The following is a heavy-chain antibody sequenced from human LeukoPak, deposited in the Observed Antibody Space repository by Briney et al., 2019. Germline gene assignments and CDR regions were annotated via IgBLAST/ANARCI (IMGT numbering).Heavy chain of an antibody. CDR2: IYTSGNT. J-gene: IGHJ6*02. CDR1: GGSISSGSYY. V-gene: IGHV4-61*02. D-gene: IGHD5-18*01. CDR3: ARDRDTYGMDV. Sequence: SETLSLTCSVSGGSISSGSYYWSWIRQPAGKGLEWIGRIYTSGNTNYNPSLKSRVTISVDTSKNQFSLKLSSVTAVDTAVYYCARDRDTYGMDVWGQGTTVTVSS.